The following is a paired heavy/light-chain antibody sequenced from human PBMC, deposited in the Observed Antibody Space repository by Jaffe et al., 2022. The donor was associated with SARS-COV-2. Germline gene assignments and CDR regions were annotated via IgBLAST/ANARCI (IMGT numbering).Light chain of an antibody. J-gene: IGKJ3*01. V-gene: IGKV1-5*03. CDR1: QNIRSW. CDR3: QQYNPSWGGFT. CDR2: EAS. Sequence: DIQMTQSPSALSASVGDRVTITCRASQNIRSWLAWFQQKPGKAPKLLIYEASSLEGGVPSRFSGSGSGTEFTLTISSLQPDDLGTYYCQQYNPSWGGFTFGPGTKVDIK.
Heavy chain of an antibody. CDR1: GYTFTSYY. D-gene: IGHD1-26*01. CDR2: INPNDGSV. V-gene: IGHV1-46*01. CDR3: ARDRGRGTGATVTLF. Sequence: QVQLVQSGAEVKKPGASVKISCKASGYTFTSYYMHWVRQAPGQGLEWMGLINPNDGSVSYAHQFQGRVTVTRDTSTTTVYMELSSLRSEDTAVYFCARDRGRGTGATVTLFWGQGTLVTVSS. J-gene: IGHJ4*02.